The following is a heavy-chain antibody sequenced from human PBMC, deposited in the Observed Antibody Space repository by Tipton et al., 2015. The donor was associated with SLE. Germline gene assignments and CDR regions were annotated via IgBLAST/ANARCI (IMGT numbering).Heavy chain of an antibody. CDR2: IYYSGST. CDR3: ASGGVAVAGTSYLQH. V-gene: IGHV4-39*07. Sequence: LRLSCTVSGGSISSSSYYWGWIRQPPGKGLEWIGSIYYSGSTYYNPSLKSRVTISVDTSKNQVSLKLSPVTAADTAVYYCASGGVAVAGTSYLQHWGQGTLVTVSS. J-gene: IGHJ1*01. CDR1: GGSISSSSYY. D-gene: IGHD6-19*01.